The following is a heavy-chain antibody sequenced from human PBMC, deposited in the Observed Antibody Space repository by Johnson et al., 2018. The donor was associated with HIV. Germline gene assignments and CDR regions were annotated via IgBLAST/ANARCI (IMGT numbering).Heavy chain of an antibody. V-gene: IGHV3-30*03. J-gene: IGHJ3*02. Sequence: QVQLVESGGGLVQPGGSLRLSCAASGFTFSSYDMYWVRQAPGKGLEWVAVISYDGSDKYYADSVKGRFTISRDNFKNTLFLQMNSLRVEDTAVYYCARAYNYPIWGQGTMVTVSS. CDR2: ISYDGSDK. CDR1: GFTFSSYD. CDR3: ARAYNYPI. D-gene: IGHD1-1*01.